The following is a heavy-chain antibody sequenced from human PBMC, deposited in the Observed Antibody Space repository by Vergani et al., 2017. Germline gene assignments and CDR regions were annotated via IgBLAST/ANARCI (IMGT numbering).Heavy chain of an antibody. Sequence: QVQLVESGGGVVQPGRSLRLSCAASGFTFSSYGMHWVRQAPGKGLEWVAVIWYDGSNKYYADSVKGRFTISRDNSKNTLYLQMNSLRAEDTAVYYCARDPYSSSWWSYYYYMDVWGKGTTVTVSS. D-gene: IGHD6-13*01. CDR2: IWYDGSNK. V-gene: IGHV3-33*01. CDR1: GFTFSSYG. J-gene: IGHJ6*03. CDR3: ARDPYSSSWWSYYYYMDV.